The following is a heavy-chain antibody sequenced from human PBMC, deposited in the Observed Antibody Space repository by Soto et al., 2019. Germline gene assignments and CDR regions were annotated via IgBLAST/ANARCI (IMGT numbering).Heavy chain of an antibody. CDR2: ITASGSAT. CDR1: GFTFRKHA. CDR3: AKAVADPGIDS. V-gene: IGHV3-23*01. Sequence: DVQVLESGGALVQPGGSLRLSCVASGFTFRKHAMTWVRQAPGQGLEYVSSITASGSATFYAASVRGRFAISRDNAKRPSYPQMSTLRAEDTARYYCAKAVADPGIDSRCLGTLLTVPS. J-gene: IGHJ4*02.